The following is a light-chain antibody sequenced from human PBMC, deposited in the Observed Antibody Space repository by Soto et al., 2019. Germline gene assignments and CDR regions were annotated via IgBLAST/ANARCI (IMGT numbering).Light chain of an antibody. Sequence: DIQMTQSPSSLSASVGDRVTIACRASQTVSKFVNWYQQKPGKVPTLLIFTTSTLHSGVPSRFSGSGSGTEFTLTISGLQPDDFATYYCQQYNSYSAFGQGTKVDIK. CDR1: QTVSKF. J-gene: IGKJ1*01. V-gene: IGKV1-5*03. CDR2: TTS. CDR3: QQYNSYSA.